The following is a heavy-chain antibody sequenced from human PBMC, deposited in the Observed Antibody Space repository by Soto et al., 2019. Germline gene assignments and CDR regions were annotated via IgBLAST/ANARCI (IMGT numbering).Heavy chain of an antibody. Sequence: ASVQVSCKASGYTFTSYGISWVRQAPGQGLEWMGWIGAYNGNTNYAQKLQGRVTMTTDTSTSTAYMELRSLRSDDTAVYYCASTSTYPAYCGGDCYPDNWFDPWGQGTLVTVSS. V-gene: IGHV1-18*01. D-gene: IGHD2-21*02. CDR3: ASTSTYPAYCGGDCYPDNWFDP. CDR2: IGAYNGNT. CDR1: GYTFTSYG. J-gene: IGHJ5*02.